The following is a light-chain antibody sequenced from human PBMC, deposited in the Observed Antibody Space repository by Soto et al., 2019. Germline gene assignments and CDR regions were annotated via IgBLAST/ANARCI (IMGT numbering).Light chain of an antibody. V-gene: IGKV1-5*03. CDR2: KAS. CDR1: QSISSW. Sequence: DIQMTQSASTLSASVGDRVTITCRASQSISSWLAWYQQKPGKAPKLLIYKASSLESGVPSRFSGSGSGTDFTLTISSLQPGDFATYYCQQYNSYPYTFGQGTKLEIK. J-gene: IGKJ2*01. CDR3: QQYNSYPYT.